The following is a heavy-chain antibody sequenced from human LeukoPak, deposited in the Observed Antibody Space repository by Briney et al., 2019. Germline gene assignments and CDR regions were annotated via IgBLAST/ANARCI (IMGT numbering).Heavy chain of an antibody. CDR2: IIPIFGTT. D-gene: IGHD2-2*02. V-gene: IGHV1-69*13. Sequence: ASVKVSCKASGGTFSSYAISWVRQAPGQGLEWMGGIIPIFGTTNYVQKFQGRVTITADESTSTAYMELSSLRSEDTAVYYCAREDPYCSSTSCYRVFDYWGQGTLVTVSS. CDR1: GGTFSSYA. J-gene: IGHJ4*02. CDR3: AREDPYCSSTSCYRVFDY.